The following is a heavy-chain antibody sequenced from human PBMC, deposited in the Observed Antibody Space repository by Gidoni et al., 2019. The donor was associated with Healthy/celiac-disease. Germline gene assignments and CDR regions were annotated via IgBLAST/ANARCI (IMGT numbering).Heavy chain of an antibody. CDR3: ARTRVDCTNGVCFDYYGMDV. CDR2: IDWDDDQ. J-gene: IGHJ6*02. Sequence: QVTLRESGPALVKPTQTLTLTCTFSGFSLSPSGMCVSWLRQPPGKALEWLARIDWDDDQYYSTSLKTRLTISKDTSKNQVVLTMTNMDPVDTATYYCARTRVDCTNGVCFDYYGMDVWGQGTTVTVSS. V-gene: IGHV2-70*15. D-gene: IGHD2-8*01. CDR1: GFSLSPSGMC.